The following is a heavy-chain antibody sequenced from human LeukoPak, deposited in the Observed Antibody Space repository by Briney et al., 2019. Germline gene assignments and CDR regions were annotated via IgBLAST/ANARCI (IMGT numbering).Heavy chain of an antibody. D-gene: IGHD6-19*01. CDR2: ISRSGSTR. J-gene: IGHJ4*02. Sequence: GGSLRLSCAASGFTFSSYEMNWVRQAPGKGLEWVSYISRSGSTRYYADSVKGRFTIFRDNAKNSLYLQMNSLRAEDTAVYYCASTFQWLGGFDYWGQGTLVTVSS. V-gene: IGHV3-48*03. CDR1: GFTFSSYE. CDR3: ASTFQWLGGFDY.